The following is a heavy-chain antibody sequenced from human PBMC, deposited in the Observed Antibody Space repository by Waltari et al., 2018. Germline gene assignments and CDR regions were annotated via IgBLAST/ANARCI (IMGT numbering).Heavy chain of an antibody. D-gene: IGHD2-15*01. CDR1: GYTFTSYY. CDR2: INPSGGRK. Sequence: QVQLVQSGAEVKKPGASVKVSCKASGYTFTSYYMHWVRQAPGQGLEWMGIINPSGGRKSYEQKFQGRVTMTRDTSTSTVYMELSSLRSEDTAVYYCARVRGYCSGGSCYGDYWGQGTLVTVSS. J-gene: IGHJ4*02. CDR3: ARVRGYCSGGSCYGDY. V-gene: IGHV1-46*01.